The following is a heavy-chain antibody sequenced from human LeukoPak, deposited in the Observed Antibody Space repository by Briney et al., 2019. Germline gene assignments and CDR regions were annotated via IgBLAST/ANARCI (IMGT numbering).Heavy chain of an antibody. CDR1: GYTFTSYA. D-gene: IGHD2-2*02. J-gene: IGHJ6*02. V-gene: IGHV1-3*01. CDR2: INAGNGNT. CDR3: AREDIVVVPAAIVSYYYYGMDV. Sequence: ASVKVSCKASGYTFTSYAMHWVRQAPGQRLEWMGWINAGNGNTKYSQKFQGRVTITRDTSASTAYMELSSLRSEDTAVYYCAREDIVVVPAAIVSYYYYGMDVWGQGTTVTVSS.